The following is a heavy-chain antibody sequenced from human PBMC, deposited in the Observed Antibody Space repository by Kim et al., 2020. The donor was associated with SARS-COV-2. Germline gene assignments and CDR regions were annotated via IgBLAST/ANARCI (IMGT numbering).Heavy chain of an antibody. Sequence: ASVKVSCKVSGYTLTELSMHWVRQAPGKGLEWMGGFDPEDGETIYAQKFQGRVTMTEDTSTDTAYMELSSLRSEDTAVYYCATLMIVVVISTEEDALKYNWFDPWGQGTLVTVSS. V-gene: IGHV1-24*01. CDR2: FDPEDGET. CDR3: ATLMIVVVISTEEDALKYNWFDP. D-gene: IGHD3-22*01. J-gene: IGHJ5*02. CDR1: GYTLTELS.